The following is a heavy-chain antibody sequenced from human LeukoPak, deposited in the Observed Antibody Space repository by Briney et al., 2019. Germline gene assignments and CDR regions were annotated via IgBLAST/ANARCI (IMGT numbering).Heavy chain of an antibody. CDR3: ARGPYCGGDCYFGY. J-gene: IGHJ4*02. CDR2: IYISGTT. Sequence: SETLSLTCTVSGASLTSYSWSWSRQPPGEGLEWIGRIYISGTTNYNPSLKSRVTMSVDTSKNQFSLKLSSVTAADTAVYYCARGPYCGGDCYFGYWGQGTLVTVSS. V-gene: IGHV4-4*07. CDR1: GASLTSYS. D-gene: IGHD2-21*01.